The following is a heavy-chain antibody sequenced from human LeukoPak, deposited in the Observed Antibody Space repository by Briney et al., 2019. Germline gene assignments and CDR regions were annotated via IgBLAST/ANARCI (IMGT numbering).Heavy chain of an antibody. D-gene: IGHD3-10*01. Sequence: GGSLRLSCAASGFTFSSYGMHWVRQAPGKGLEWVAFIRYDGSNKYYADSVKGRFTISRDNSKNTLYLQMNSLRAEDTAVYYCAREGSGSYWYYYYYMDVWGKGTTVTISS. V-gene: IGHV3-30*02. CDR1: GFTFSSYG. J-gene: IGHJ6*03. CDR3: AREGSGSYWYYYYYMDV. CDR2: IRYDGSNK.